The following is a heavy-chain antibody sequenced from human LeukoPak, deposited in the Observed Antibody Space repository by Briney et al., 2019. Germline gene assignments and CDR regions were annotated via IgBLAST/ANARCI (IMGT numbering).Heavy chain of an antibody. Sequence: ETLSLTCTVSGGSISSYYWSWVRQAPGKGLEWVSAISGSGGSTYYADSVKGRFTISRDNSKNTLYLQMNSLRAEDTAVYYCAKDRQWLAEFDYWGQGTLVTVSS. CDR1: GGSISSYY. V-gene: IGHV3-23*01. J-gene: IGHJ4*02. D-gene: IGHD6-19*01. CDR3: AKDRQWLAEFDY. CDR2: ISGSGGST.